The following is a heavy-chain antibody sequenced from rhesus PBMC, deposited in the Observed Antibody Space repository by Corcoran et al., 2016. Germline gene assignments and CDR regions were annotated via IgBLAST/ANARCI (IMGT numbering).Heavy chain of an antibody. D-gene: IGHD2-21*01. V-gene: IGHV3-116*02. Sequence: EVRLVESGGGLVQPGGSLRLSCAASGFTFSDHYISWVRQAQGKGPEWVGFIRTKADGGTAEYAASVKGRFTISRDDSKSSASLQMNSLKTEDTAVYYCARVRQWFRHLDYWGQGVLVTVSS. J-gene: IGHJ4*01. CDR1: GFTFSDHY. CDR3: ARVRQWFRHLDY. CDR2: IRTKADGGTA.